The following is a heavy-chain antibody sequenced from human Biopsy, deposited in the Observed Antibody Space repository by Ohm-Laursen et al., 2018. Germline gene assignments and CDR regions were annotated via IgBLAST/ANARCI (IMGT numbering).Heavy chain of an antibody. J-gene: IGHJ2*01. CDR2: VSYTGST. CDR3: ARDRGFYSDRTVPGYFDL. V-gene: IGHV4-59*01. CDR1: GDSISSYY. D-gene: IGHD3-22*01. Sequence: SDTLSLTCAVSGDSISSYYWSWIRQPPGKGLEWIGYVSYTGSTDYNPSLQSRVTISVDTSKNHFSLRLRSVTPADTAMYYCARDRGFYSDRTVPGYFDLWGRGTLATVSS.